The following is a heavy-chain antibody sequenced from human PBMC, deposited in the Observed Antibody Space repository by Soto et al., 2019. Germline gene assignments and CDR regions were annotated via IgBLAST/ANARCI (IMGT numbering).Heavy chain of an antibody. V-gene: IGHV3-23*01. Sequence: EVQLLESGGGLVQPGGSLRLSCTASGFTFSDHAMTWVRQAPGKGLEWLSGISGGGTGAYYADSVKGRFTVSRDNSNNTVFLQMDRLRVEDTAVYYCAIDLSWHTHWGQGTLVTVSS. D-gene: IGHD2-15*01. CDR2: ISGGGTGA. CDR1: GFTFSDHA. J-gene: IGHJ4*02. CDR3: AIDLSWHTH.